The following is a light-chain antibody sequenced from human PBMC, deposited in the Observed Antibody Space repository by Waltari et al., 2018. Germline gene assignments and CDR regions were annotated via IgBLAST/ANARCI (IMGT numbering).Light chain of an antibody. J-gene: IGLJ1*01. V-gene: IGLV2-14*03. CDR1: STDAGPHTY. Sequence: QSALTQPASVSGSPGQSITISCTGSSTDAGPHTYVSWYQQHPGKAPKLIIYDVSHRPSGISNRFSGSKSDNTASLTISGLQAEDEADYYCSSYTRRTTYVFGTGTKVTVL. CDR3: SSYTRRTTYV. CDR2: DVS.